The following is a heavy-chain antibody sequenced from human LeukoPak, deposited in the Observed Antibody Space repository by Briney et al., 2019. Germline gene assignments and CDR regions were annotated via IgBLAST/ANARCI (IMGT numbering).Heavy chain of an antibody. CDR1: GFTFSRYP. V-gene: IGHV3-64*04. J-gene: IGHJ4*02. Sequence: GGSLRLSCSASGFTFSRYPMYWVRQAPGKGLEYVSGISATGVSTFYADSVKGRFTISRDHSKNTLYLQMNSLRAEDTAVYYCARDPGGNYFDYWGQGTLVTVSA. D-gene: IGHD1-1*01. CDR3: ARDPGGNYFDY. CDR2: ISATGVST.